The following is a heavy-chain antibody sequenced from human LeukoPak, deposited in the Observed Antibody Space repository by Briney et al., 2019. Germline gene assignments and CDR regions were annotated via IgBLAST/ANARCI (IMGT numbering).Heavy chain of an antibody. CDR3: AKSRGWRVGATGYFDY. V-gene: IGHV3-23*01. CDR1: GFTFSSYA. D-gene: IGHD1-26*01. J-gene: IGHJ4*02. Sequence: PGGSLRLSCAASGFTFSSYAMSWARQAPGKGLEWVSAISGSGGSTYYADSVKGRFTISRDNSKNTLYLQMNSLRAEDTAVYYCAKSRGWRVGATGYFDYWGQGTLVTVSS. CDR2: ISGSGGST.